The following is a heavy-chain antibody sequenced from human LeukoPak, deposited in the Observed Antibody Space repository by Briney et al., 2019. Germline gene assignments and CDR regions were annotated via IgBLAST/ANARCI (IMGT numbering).Heavy chain of an antibody. V-gene: IGHV4-34*01. CDR1: GFTFSSYW. D-gene: IGHD3-22*01. CDR3: ARGRGSGYFPFDY. Sequence: GSLRLSCAASGFTFSSYWMSWIRQPPGKGLEWIGEINHSGSTNYNPSLKSRVTISVDTSKNQNQFSLKLSSVTAADTAVYYCARGRGSGYFPFDYWGQGTLVTVSS. J-gene: IGHJ4*02. CDR2: INHSGST.